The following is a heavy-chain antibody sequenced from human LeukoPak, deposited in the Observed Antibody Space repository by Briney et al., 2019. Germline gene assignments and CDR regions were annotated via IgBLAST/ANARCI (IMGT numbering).Heavy chain of an antibody. J-gene: IGHJ3*02. CDR3: ARWGSELPDDAFDI. CDR1: GFTFSRYW. CDR2: IRQDGSEK. D-gene: IGHD6-25*01. V-gene: IGHV3-7*01. Sequence: TGGSLRLSCAASGFTFSRYWMSWVRQAPGKGLEWVANIRQDGSEKHYLDSVKGRITISRDNAKNSLYLQMNSLRVEDTAVYFCARWGSELPDDAFDIWGRGTMVTVSS.